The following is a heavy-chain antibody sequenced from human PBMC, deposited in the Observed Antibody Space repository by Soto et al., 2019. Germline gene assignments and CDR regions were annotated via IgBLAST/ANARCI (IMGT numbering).Heavy chain of an antibody. D-gene: IGHD3-22*01. CDR1: GGLFSSYA. V-gene: IGHV1-69*01. J-gene: IGHJ4*02. CDR2: IIPVFGST. Sequence: QEQLVQSGAEVKKPGSSVRVSCKDSGGLFSSYAISWVRQAPGQGLGWMGGIIPVFGSTNYAQKFQDRLKITADENTNTVYMDLSSLKSEDTAIYYCARGGSGYVWFNEFWGQGTLVTVSS. CDR3: ARGGSGYVWFNEF.